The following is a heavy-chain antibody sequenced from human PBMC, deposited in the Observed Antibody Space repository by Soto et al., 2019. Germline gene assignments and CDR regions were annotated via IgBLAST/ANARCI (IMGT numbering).Heavy chain of an antibody. Sequence: QSGGSLRLSCTASGFTFGDYAMSWFRQAPGKGLEWVGFIRSKAYGGTTEYAASVKGRFTISRDDSKSIAYLQMNSLKTEDTAVYYCTRDLYGLGIWIIDYWGQGTLVTVSS. D-gene: IGHD2-2*03. J-gene: IGHJ4*02. V-gene: IGHV3-49*03. CDR1: GFTFGDYA. CDR3: TRDLYGLGIWIIDY. CDR2: IRSKAYGGTT.